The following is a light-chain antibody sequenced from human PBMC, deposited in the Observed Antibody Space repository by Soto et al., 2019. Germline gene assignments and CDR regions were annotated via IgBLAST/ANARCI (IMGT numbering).Light chain of an antibody. Sequence: DIQMTQSPSTLSASVGDRVTITCRASQSISSWLAWYQQKPGKAPKLLIYDASSFESGVPSRFSGSGSGTEFTLTISSLQPDDFATYYCQQYNSPWTFGQGPKVEIK. V-gene: IGKV1-5*01. CDR1: QSISSW. J-gene: IGKJ1*01. CDR3: QQYNSPWT. CDR2: DAS.